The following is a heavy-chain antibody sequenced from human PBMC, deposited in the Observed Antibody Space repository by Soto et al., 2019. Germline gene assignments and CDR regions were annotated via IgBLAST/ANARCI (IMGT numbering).Heavy chain of an antibody. CDR2: IIPIFGTP. V-gene: IGHV1-69*01. CDR3: ARDRYDYGSGNYYNRIDF. Sequence: QVQLVQSGAEVKKPGSSVKVSCKASGGIFSTYAISWLRQAPGQGLEWMGGIIPIFGTPNYAQRFQGRVTITADESTSTAYMELNRLRSEDTAVYYCARDRYDYGSGNYYNRIDFWGQGTLVTVSS. J-gene: IGHJ4*02. CDR1: GGIFSTYA. D-gene: IGHD3-10*01.